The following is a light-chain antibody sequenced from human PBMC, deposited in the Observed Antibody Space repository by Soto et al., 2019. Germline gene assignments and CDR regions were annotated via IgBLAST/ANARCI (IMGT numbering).Light chain of an antibody. V-gene: IGLV1-40*01. CDR3: HSYDVSLRGPA. J-gene: IGLJ2*01. Sequence: QSVLTQPPSLSGAPGQRVTISCTGSRSNIGAGSDVHWYQHLPGTAPKVLIVDNSNRPSGVPDRFSGSKSGTSASLAITGLQAEDEAVYYCHSYDVSLRGPAFGGGTKVTVL. CDR1: RSNIGAGSD. CDR2: DNS.